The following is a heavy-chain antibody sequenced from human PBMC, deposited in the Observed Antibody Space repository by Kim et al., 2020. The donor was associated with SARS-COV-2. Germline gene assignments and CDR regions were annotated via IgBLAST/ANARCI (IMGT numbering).Heavy chain of an antibody. Sequence: SETLSLTCAVYGGSFSGYYWSWIRQPPGKGLEWIGEINHSGSTNYNPSLKSRVTISVDTSKNQFSLKLSSVTAADTAVYYCARGTGGYYDGSGYYGYWG. V-gene: IGHV4-34*01. J-gene: IGHJ4*01. D-gene: IGHD3-22*01. CDR3: ARGTGGYYDGSGYYGY. CDR1: GGSFSGYY. CDR2: INHSGST.